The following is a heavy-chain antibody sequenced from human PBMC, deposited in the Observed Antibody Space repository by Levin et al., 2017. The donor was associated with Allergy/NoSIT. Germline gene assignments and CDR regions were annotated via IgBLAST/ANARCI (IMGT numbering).Heavy chain of an antibody. CDR3: ARGGRGSIAAAVKRHFDY. J-gene: IGHJ4*02. V-gene: IGHV1-46*01. D-gene: IGHD6-13*01. CDR1: GYTFTSYY. Sequence: GESLKISCKASGYTFTSYYMHWVRQAPGQGLEWMGIINPSGGSTSYAQKFQGRVTMTRDTSTSTVYMELSSLRSEDTAVYYCARGGRGSIAAAVKRHFDYWGQGTLVTVSS. CDR2: INPSGGST.